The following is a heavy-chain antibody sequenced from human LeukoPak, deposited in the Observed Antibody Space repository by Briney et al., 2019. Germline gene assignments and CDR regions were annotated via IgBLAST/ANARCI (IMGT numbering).Heavy chain of an antibody. D-gene: IGHD2-15*01. CDR2: ISSGSTI. Sequence: GGSLRLSCAASGFTFSSYEMNWVRQAPGKGLEWVSYISSGSTIYYADSVKGRFTISRDNAKNSLYLQMNSLRAEDTAVYYCARDYTGSRSYWGQGTLVTVSS. CDR1: GFTFSSYE. V-gene: IGHV3-48*03. J-gene: IGHJ4*02. CDR3: ARDYTGSRSY.